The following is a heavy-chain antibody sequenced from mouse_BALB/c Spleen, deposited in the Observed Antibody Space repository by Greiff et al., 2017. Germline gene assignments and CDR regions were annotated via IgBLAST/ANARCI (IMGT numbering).Heavy chain of an antibody. V-gene: IGHV2-2*02. D-gene: IGHD3-1*01. CDR2: IWSGGST. CDR1: GFSLTSYG. Sequence: VKLMESGPGLVQPSQSLSITCTVSGFSLTSYGVHWVRQSPGKGLEWLGVIWSGGSTDYNAALISRLSISKDNSKSQVFFKMNSLQANDTAIYYCAKLGRPFAYWGQGTLVTVSA. CDR3: AKLGRPFAY. J-gene: IGHJ3*01.